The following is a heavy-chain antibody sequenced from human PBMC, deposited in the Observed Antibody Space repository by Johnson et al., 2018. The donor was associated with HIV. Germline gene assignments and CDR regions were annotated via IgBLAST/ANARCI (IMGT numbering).Heavy chain of an antibody. V-gene: IGHV3-7*01. D-gene: IGHD6-13*01. Sequence: VQLVESGGGLVQPGGSLRLSCAAPGFTFSFYCMNWVRQAPGKGLEWVANINQDGSEKYYVDSVKGRFTISRDNSKNTLYLQMNSLRAEDTAVYYCARGGYSTILDAFDIWGQGTMVTVSS. CDR1: GFTFSFYC. CDR2: INQDGSEK. CDR3: ARGGYSTILDAFDI. J-gene: IGHJ3*02.